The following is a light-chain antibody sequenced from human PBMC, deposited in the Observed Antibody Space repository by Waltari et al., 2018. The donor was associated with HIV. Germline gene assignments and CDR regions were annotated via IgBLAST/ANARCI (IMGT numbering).Light chain of an antibody. Sequence: DIVMTQTPLSLSVTPGQSASISCKSIQSLPESAGKTYLYWYLQKTGQPPQLLMFQVSNLFSGVPDRFSGSGIQTDFTLKVSRVEAEDVGVYYCMQATQLPLTFGPRTKVDI. CDR2: QVS. CDR1: QSLPESAGKTY. CDR3: MQATQLPLT. J-gene: IGKJ3*01. V-gene: IGKV2D-29*01.